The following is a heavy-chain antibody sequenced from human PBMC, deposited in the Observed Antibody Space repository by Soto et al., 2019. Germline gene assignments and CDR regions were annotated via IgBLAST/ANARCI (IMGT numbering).Heavy chain of an antibody. CDR1: GFTVSSNY. CDR2: IYSGGST. D-gene: IGHD2-2*01. CDR3: ARVLGYCSSTSCRAGWFDH. Sequence: LGLSCAASGFTVSSNYMSWVRQAPGKGLEWVSVIYSGGSTYYADSVKGRFTISRDNSKNTLYLQMNSLRAEDTAVYYCARVLGYCSSTSCRAGWFDHWG. V-gene: IGHV3-53*01. J-gene: IGHJ5*02.